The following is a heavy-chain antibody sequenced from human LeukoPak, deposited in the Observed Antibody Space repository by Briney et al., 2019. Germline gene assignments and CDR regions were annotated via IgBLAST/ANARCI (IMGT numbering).Heavy chain of an antibody. V-gene: IGHV1-18*01. J-gene: IGHJ4*02. CDR3: ARGRAIGYCSH. Sequence: ASVKVSCKASGYTYTSYGISWVRQAPGQGLEWMGWISAYNGNTNYAQKFQGRVTITADESTSTAYMELSSLRSEDTAVYYCARGRAIGYCSHWGQGTLVTVSS. CDR2: ISAYNGNT. CDR1: GYTYTSYG. D-gene: IGHD2-15*01.